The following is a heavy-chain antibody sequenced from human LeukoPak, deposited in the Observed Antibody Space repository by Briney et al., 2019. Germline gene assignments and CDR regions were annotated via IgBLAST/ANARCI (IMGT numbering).Heavy chain of an antibody. CDR1: RYTFTNYG. CDR2: ISAYNGNT. J-gene: IGHJ3*02. V-gene: IGHV1-18*01. Sequence: GASVKVSRKTSRYTFTNYGISWVRQAPGLGLEWMGWISAYNGNTNYAQEVQGRVTMTTDTSTSTAYMELRSLRFDDTAVYYCARDQSVRLLQTSSTYFKHVFAIWGQGSMVTVSS. CDR3: ARDQSVRLLQTSSTYFKHVFAI. D-gene: IGHD6-13*01.